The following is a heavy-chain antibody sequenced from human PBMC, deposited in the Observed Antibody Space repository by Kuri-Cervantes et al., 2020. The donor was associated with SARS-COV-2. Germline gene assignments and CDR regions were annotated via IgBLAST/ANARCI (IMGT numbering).Heavy chain of an antibody. J-gene: IGHJ6*02. D-gene: IGHD3-3*01. Sequence: GGSLRLSCAASGFTFSNAWISWVRQAPGKGLEWVGRIKSKTDGGTTDYAAPVKGRFTISRDDSKNTLYLQMNSLKTEDTAVYYCTTDPQYYDFWSGYYYYGMDVWGQGTTVTVSS. CDR2: IKSKTDGGTT. CDR1: GFTFSNAW. CDR3: TTDPQYYDFWSGYYYYGMDV. V-gene: IGHV3-15*01.